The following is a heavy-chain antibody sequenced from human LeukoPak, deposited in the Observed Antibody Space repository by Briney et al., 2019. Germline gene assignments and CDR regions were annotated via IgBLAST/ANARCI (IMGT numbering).Heavy chain of an antibody. Sequence: SETLSLTCTVSGGSISSYYWSWIRQPPGKGPEWIGYIYYSGSTNYNPSLKSRVTISVDTSKNQFSLKLSSVTAADTAVYYCARDGGGYSYVGYFDYWGQGTLVTVSS. CDR1: GGSISSYY. J-gene: IGHJ4*02. V-gene: IGHV4-59*01. D-gene: IGHD5-18*01. CDR3: ARDGGGYSYVGYFDY. CDR2: IYYSGST.